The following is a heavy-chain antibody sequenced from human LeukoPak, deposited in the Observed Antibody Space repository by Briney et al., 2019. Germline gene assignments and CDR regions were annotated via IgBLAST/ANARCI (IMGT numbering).Heavy chain of an antibody. CDR3: ASGTGGFY. J-gene: IGHJ4*02. CDR1: GFTFTFNTYT. D-gene: IGHD3/OR15-3a*01. V-gene: IGHV3-23*01. CDR2: ISGSGYST. Sequence: PGGSLRLSCAASGFTFTFNTYTMAWVRQAPGKGLEWISSISGSGYSTFYADSVKGRFTISRDNSKNSLYLQMNSLRDEDTAVYYCASGTGGFYWGQGTLVTVPS.